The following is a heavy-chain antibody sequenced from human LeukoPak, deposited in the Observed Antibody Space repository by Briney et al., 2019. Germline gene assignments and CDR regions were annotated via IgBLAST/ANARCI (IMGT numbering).Heavy chain of an antibody. D-gene: IGHD6-13*01. CDR1: GFTVSSNY. CDR3: AREDSSSWQSFDD. V-gene: IGHV3-7*04. Sequence: GGSLRLSCAASGFTVSSNYMSWVRQAPGKGLEWVANIKQDGSEKYYVDSVKGRFTISRDNAKNSLYLQMNSLRGEDTAVYYCAREDSSSWQSFDDWGQGTLVTVSS. CDR2: IKQDGSEK. J-gene: IGHJ4*02.